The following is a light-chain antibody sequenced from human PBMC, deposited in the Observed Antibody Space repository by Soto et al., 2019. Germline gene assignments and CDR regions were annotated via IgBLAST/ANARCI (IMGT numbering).Light chain of an antibody. CDR2: SAS. V-gene: IGKV1-39*01. CDR1: QRIVSY. Sequence: IQMTQSPSPLSASIGDRVTITCRASQRIVSYLNWYQQKPGKAPNLLIYSASTLQSGVPSRFSGSGSGTDFTLTINSLQPEDFAAYYCQQSYSTPKTFGQGTKVDIK. CDR3: QQSYSTPKT. J-gene: IGKJ1*01.